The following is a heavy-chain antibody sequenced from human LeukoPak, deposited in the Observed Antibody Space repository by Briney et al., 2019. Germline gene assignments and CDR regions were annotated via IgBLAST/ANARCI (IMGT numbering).Heavy chain of an antibody. V-gene: IGHV3-23*01. Sequence: PGGSLRLSCAASGFTFSSYAMSWVRQSPGRGLEWVSSISPGGGTTYYADSVKGRFTISRDNSKNTLYVQINSLRAEDTAIYYCAKSRSGSANWALRIFDNWGQGTLVTVSS. CDR1: GFTFSSYA. J-gene: IGHJ4*02. CDR3: AKSRSGSANWALRIFDN. D-gene: IGHD3-10*01. CDR2: ISPGGGTT.